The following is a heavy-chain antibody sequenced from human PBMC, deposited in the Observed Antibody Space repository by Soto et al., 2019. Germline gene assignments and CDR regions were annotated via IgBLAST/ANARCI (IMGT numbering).Heavy chain of an antibody. D-gene: IGHD5-12*01. CDR3: AKGGYDLIYYFGMDV. CDR1: GFTFNEYA. Sequence: EVQLIESGGGWVQPGTSLRVSCAAAGFTFNEYAMHWVRQAPGKGLEWVSGISWGGDNIDYADSVQGRFTVFRDNAKMSLQLQMDSLRAEDTALYYCAKGGYDLIYYFGMDVWGQGTTVTVSS. CDR2: ISWGGDNI. V-gene: IGHV3-9*01. J-gene: IGHJ6*02.